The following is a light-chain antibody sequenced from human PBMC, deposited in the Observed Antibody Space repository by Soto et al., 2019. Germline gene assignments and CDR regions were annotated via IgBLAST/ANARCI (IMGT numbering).Light chain of an antibody. CDR3: QKYDSAPWT. Sequence: IQMTQSPSSLSASVGDRVIITCRASQGIGNSLAWYQQKAGRVPKLLMHSASTLLSGVPSRFSGSGSGTDFTLTISSLQPEDVATYYCQKYDSAPWTFGQGTKVVIK. CDR2: SAS. V-gene: IGKV1-27*01. J-gene: IGKJ1*01. CDR1: QGIGNS.